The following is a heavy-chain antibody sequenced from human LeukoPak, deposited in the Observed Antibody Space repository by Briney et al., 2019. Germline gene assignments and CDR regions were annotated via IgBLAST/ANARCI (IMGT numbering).Heavy chain of an antibody. CDR3: ARDRQTGYSSLDV. J-gene: IGHJ6*02. V-gene: IGHV3-30*19. D-gene: IGHD3-9*01. CDR1: GFSFSSHG. Sequence: PGGSLRLSCAASGFSFSSHGFFWVRQAPGKGLEWVAVISYDGSNKYYADSVKGRFTISRDNSKNTLYLQMNSLRAEDTAVYYCARDRQTGYSSLDVWGQGTTVTVSS. CDR2: ISYDGSNK.